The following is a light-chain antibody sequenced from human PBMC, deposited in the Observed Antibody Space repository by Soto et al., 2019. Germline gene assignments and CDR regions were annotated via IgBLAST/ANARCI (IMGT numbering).Light chain of an antibody. CDR2: KAS. J-gene: IGKJ1*01. Sequence: DIQMTQSPSTLSASVGDRVTITCRASQSVSNWLAWYQQKPGKAPKILIYKASSLESGVPSRFSGSGSGTDFTLTISSLQPEDFATYYCQQSYSTSWTFGQGTKVDIK. CDR1: QSVSNW. CDR3: QQSYSTSWT. V-gene: IGKV1-5*03.